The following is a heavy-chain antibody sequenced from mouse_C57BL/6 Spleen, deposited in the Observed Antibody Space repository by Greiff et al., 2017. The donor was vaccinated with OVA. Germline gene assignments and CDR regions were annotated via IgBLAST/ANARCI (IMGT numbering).Heavy chain of an antibody. V-gene: IGHV1-26*01. D-gene: IGHD1-1*01. J-gene: IGHJ4*01. CDR2: INPNNGGT. Sequence: VQLQQSGPELVKPGASVKISCKASGYTFTDYYMNWVKQSHGKSLEWIGDINPNNGGTSYNQKFKGKATLTVDKSSSTAYMELRSLTSEDSAVYYCASNYGSSFGDYWGQGTSVTVSS. CDR3: ASNYGSSFGDY. CDR1: GYTFTDYY.